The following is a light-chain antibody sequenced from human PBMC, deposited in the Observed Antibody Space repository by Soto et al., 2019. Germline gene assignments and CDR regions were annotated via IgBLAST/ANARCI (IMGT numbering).Light chain of an antibody. V-gene: IGLV2-14*01. J-gene: IGLJ2*01. CDR2: EVS. CDR1: SRDVGGSNY. Sequence: QSALIQPASVSGSPGQSITISCTGTSRDVGGSNYVSWYQHHPHRAPKLLIYEVSYRPSGVSSRFSGSKSGNTASLTISGVQAEDDADDYCSSYTSSNTLEVFGGGTKLTVL. CDR3: SSYTSSNTLEV.